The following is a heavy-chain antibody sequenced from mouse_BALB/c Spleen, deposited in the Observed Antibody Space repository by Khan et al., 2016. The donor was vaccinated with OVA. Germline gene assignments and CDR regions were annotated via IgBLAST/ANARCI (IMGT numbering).Heavy chain of an antibody. J-gene: IGHJ3*01. V-gene: IGHV14-1*02. CDR2: IDPENGNT. D-gene: IGHD2-3*01. CDR1: GFNIKDYY. Sequence: VQLKESGAELVRPGALVKLSCKASGFNIKDYYMHWVKQRPEQGLVWIGRIDPENGNTIYDPKFQGKASITSDTSSNTAYLQLSSLTSEDTAVYYCTRDGYSPRFAYWGQWSLVTVSA. CDR3: TRDGYSPRFAY.